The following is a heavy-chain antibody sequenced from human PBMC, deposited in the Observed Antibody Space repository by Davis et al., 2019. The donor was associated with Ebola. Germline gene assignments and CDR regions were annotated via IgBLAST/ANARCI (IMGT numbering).Heavy chain of an antibody. D-gene: IGHD3-9*01. CDR1: GFTFSTYS. CDR3: AREGDTTLVNGAFDI. J-gene: IGHJ3*02. Sequence: GESLKISCAASGFTFSTYSMSWVRQAPGKGLEWVSSISSDSDYIYYADSAKGRFTISRDNAKNSLYLQMNSLSAEDTAVYYCAREGDTTLVNGAFDIWGQGTMVTVSS. V-gene: IGHV3-21*01. CDR2: ISSDSDYI.